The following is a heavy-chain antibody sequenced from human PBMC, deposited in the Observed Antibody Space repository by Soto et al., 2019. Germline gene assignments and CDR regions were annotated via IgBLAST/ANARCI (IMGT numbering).Heavy chain of an antibody. CDR2: VYNSGST. V-gene: IGHV4-59*01. Sequence: SETLSLTCAVSGGSISSYYWSWIRQPPGKGLEWIGYVYNSGSTNYNPSLKSRVTISVDTSKTRFSLKLISVTAADTAVYYCARESAGSGKNNWFDPWGQGTLVTVSS. CDR3: ARESAGSGKNNWFDP. CDR1: GGSISSYY. J-gene: IGHJ5*02. D-gene: IGHD3-10*01.